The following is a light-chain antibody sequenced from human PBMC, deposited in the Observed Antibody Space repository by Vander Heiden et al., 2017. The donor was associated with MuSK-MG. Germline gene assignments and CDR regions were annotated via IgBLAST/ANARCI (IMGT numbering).Light chain of an antibody. Sequence: QSVLTQPLSASWPPGQRVTISCAGSSSNIGSNTVNWYQQHPGTAPKLLIYSNNKRPSGVADRFSGSKSGTTASLAISGLQSEDEADYYCAAWDDSRNGWVFGGGTKLTVL. CDR3: AAWDDSRNGWV. CDR2: SNN. J-gene: IGLJ3*02. CDR1: SSNIGSNT. V-gene: IGLV1-44*01.